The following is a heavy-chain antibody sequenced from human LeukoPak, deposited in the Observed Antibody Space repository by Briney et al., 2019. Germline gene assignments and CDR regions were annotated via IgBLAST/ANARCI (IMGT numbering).Heavy chain of an antibody. J-gene: IGHJ5*02. CDR2: INHSGST. Sequence: SETLSLTCAVYGGSFSGYYWSWIRLPPGKGLEWIGEINHSGSTNHNPSLKSRVTISVDTSKNQFSPKLSSVTAADTAVYYCAREPYYGSGSRWFDPWGQGTLVTVSS. D-gene: IGHD3-10*01. CDR3: AREPYYGSGSRWFDP. CDR1: GGSFSGYY. V-gene: IGHV4-34*01.